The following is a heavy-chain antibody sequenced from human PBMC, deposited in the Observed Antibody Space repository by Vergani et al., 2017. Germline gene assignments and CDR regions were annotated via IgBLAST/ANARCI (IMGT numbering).Heavy chain of an antibody. CDR1: GASITSGSFY. CDR2: IHASGTK. CDR3: ARGNPYVDFDI. J-gene: IGHJ3*02. V-gene: IGHV4-61*02. D-gene: IGHD3-16*01. Sequence: QVHLHEAGPGLVKPSQTLSLTCTVSGASITSGSFYWSWIRQPAGKGLEWIGRIHASGTKNYNPSLNSRATISVDTSRNQISLKLTSVTATDTAIYFCARGNPYVDFDIWGQGTMITVSS.